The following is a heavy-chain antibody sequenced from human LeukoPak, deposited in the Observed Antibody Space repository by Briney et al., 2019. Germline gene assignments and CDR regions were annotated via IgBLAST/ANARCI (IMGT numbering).Heavy chain of an antibody. CDR2: ISSSSSTI. J-gene: IGHJ6*03. CDR3: ARCPVLRFLDLRGYYYMDV. D-gene: IGHD3-3*01. Sequence: GSLRLSCAASGFTFSSYSMNWVRQAPGKGLEWVSYISSSSSTIYYADSVKGRFTISRDNAKNSLYLQMNSLRDEDTAVYYCARCPVLRFLDLRGYYYMDVWGKGTTVTVSS. CDR1: GFTFSSYS. V-gene: IGHV3-48*02.